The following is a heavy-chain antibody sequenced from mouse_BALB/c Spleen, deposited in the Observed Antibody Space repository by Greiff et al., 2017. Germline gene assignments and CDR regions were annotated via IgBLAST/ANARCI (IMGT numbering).Heavy chain of an antibody. D-gene: IGHD3-1*01. Sequence: VKLQESGPGLVAPSQSLSITCTVSGFSLTSYGVHWVRQPPGKGLEWLGVIWAGGSTNYNSALMSRLSISKDNSKSQVFLKMNSLQTDDTAMYYCAREGGQLGPLYAMDYWGQGTSVTVSS. V-gene: IGHV2-9*02. CDR1: GFSLTSYG. CDR3: AREGGQLGPLYAMDY. CDR2: IWAGGST. J-gene: IGHJ4*01.